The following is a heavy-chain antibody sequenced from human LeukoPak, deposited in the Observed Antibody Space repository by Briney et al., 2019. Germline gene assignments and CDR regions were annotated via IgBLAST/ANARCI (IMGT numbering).Heavy chain of an antibody. D-gene: IGHD2-21*02. J-gene: IGHJ4*02. CDR2: IGTTSGAI. CDR1: GGSISSSS. Sequence: ETLSLTCTVSGGSISSSSYYWGWIRQAPGKGLEWVSYIGTTSGAIYYADSVKGRFTISRDSAKNSLYLQMNSLRAEDTAVYYCARFRTWGDKAFDYWGQGTLVTVSS. CDR3: ARFRTWGDKAFDY. V-gene: IGHV3-48*01.